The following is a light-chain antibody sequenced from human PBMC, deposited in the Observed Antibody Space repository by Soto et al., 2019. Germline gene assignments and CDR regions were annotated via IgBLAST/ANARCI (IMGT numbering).Light chain of an antibody. CDR3: QQYNNWPLT. Sequence: EIVMTQSPATLSVSPGERATLSCRASQSVSSYLAWYQQKPGQAPRLLISGASTRATGIPARFSGSGSGTDFPLTISILQSEDVAVYYCQQYNNWPLTFAGGTKVEIK. J-gene: IGKJ4*01. V-gene: IGKV3-15*01. CDR2: GAS. CDR1: QSVSSY.